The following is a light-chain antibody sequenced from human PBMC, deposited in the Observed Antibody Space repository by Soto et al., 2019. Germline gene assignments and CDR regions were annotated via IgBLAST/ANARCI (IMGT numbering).Light chain of an antibody. CDR2: CAS. Sequence: EIVMTQFPATLSVSPGESATFSCRASQSVSNNLAWYQQKPGEAPRLLIHCASTRVTGIPARFSGSGSGTEFTLTISSLQFEDFAVYSCQQFNSWPLTFGGGTKVEIK. CDR1: QSVSNN. V-gene: IGKV3-15*01. J-gene: IGKJ4*01. CDR3: QQFNSWPLT.